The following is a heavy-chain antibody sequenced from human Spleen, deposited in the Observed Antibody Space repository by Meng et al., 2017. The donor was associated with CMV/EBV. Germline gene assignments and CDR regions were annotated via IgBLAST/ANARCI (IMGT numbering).Heavy chain of an antibody. D-gene: IGHD3-10*01. CDR1: GFTFSSYS. CDR2: ISSSSSYI. Sequence: GESLKISCAASGFTFSSYSMNWVRQAPGRGLEWVSSISSSSSYIYYADSVKGRFTISRDNAKKSVYLQMNSLRAEDTAVYYCARDWSRKYSASGDYYDSYWGQGTLVTVSS. J-gene: IGHJ4*02. CDR3: ARDWSRKYSASGDYYDSY. V-gene: IGHV3-21*01.